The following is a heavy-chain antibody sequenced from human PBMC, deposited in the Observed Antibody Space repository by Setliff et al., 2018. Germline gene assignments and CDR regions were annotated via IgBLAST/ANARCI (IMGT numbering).Heavy chain of an antibody. CDR2: IKQDGSEK. D-gene: IGHD3-16*01. CDR3: ALFGDRDTFPI. Sequence: GGSLRLSCAASGFTFSSYWMSWVRQAPGKGLEWVANIKQDGSEKYYVDSVKGRFTISRDNAKNSLYLQMNSLRAEDTALYYCALFGDRDTFPIWGQGTMVTVSS. J-gene: IGHJ3*02. CDR1: GFTFSSYW. V-gene: IGHV3-7*03.